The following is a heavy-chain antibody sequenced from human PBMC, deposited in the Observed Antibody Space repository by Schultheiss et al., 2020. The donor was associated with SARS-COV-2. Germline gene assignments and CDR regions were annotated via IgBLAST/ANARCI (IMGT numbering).Heavy chain of an antibody. Sequence: GSLRLSCTVSGGSISSSSYYWGWIRQPPGKGLEWIGSIYYSGSTYYNPSLKSRVTISVDTSKNQFSLKLSSVTAADTAVYYCASRYYYDSSGYCYFDYWGQGTLVTVSS. J-gene: IGHJ4*02. CDR2: IYYSGST. V-gene: IGHV4-39*07. CDR3: ASRYYYDSSGYCYFDY. D-gene: IGHD3-22*01. CDR1: GGSISSSSYY.